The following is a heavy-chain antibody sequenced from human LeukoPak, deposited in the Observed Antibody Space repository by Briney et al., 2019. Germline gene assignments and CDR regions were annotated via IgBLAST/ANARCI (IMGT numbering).Heavy chain of an antibody. V-gene: IGHV1-18*01. CDR3: ARAVLLWFGELFVAGCNDP. CDR1: GYTFTSYG. Sequence: RASVKVSCKASGYTFTSYGISWVRQAPGQGLEWMGWISAYNGNTNYAQKLQGKVTMTTDTSTSTAYMELRSLRSDDTAVYYCARAVLLWFGELFVAGCNDPWGQGTLVTVSS. J-gene: IGHJ5*02. D-gene: IGHD3-10*01. CDR2: ISAYNGNT.